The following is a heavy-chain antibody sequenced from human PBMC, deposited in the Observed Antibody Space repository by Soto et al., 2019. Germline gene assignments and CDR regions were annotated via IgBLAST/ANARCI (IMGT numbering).Heavy chain of an antibody. Sequence: GGSLRLSCAASGFTFSSYAMHWVRQAPGKGLEWVSGISGSGGSTYYADSVKGRFTISRDNSKNTLYLQMNSLRAEDTAVYYCAKAKGRAYYYDSSGYYWFDYWGQGTLVTVSS. J-gene: IGHJ4*02. CDR3: AKAKGRAYYYDSSGYYWFDY. D-gene: IGHD3-22*01. CDR2: ISGSGGST. CDR1: GFTFSSYA. V-gene: IGHV3-23*01.